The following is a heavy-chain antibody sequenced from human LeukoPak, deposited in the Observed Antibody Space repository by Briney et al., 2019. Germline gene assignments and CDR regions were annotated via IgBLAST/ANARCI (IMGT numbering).Heavy chain of an antibody. CDR1: GGSISSYY. D-gene: IGHD1-26*01. CDR3: ARGIVGATAFDY. J-gene: IGHJ4*02. Sequence: PSETLSLTCTVSGGSISSYYWSWIRQPPGKGLEWIGYIYYSGSTNYNPSLKSRVTISVDTSKNQFSLKLSSVTAADTAMYYCARGIVGATAFDYWGQGTLVTVSS. V-gene: IGHV4-59*01. CDR2: IYYSGST.